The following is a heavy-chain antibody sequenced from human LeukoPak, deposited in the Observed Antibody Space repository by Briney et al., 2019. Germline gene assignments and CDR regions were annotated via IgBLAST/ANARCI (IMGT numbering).Heavy chain of an antibody. CDR1: GYTFTNYA. Sequence: ASVKFSCKASGYTFTNYAMNWVRQAPRQGLEWMGWINTNTGNPTYAQGFTGRFVFSLDTSVSTTYLQISSLKAEDTAVYYCARDTYSSSWYWYGLDVWGQGTTVTVSS. V-gene: IGHV7-4-1*02. CDR3: ARDTYSSSWYWYGLDV. J-gene: IGHJ6*02. D-gene: IGHD6-13*01. CDR2: INTNTGNP.